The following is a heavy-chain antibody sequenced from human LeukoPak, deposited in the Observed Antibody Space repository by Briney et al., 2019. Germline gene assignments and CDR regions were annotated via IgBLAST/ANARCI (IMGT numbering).Heavy chain of an antibody. J-gene: IGHJ6*02. Sequence: SVKVSCKASLGTFSSYAISWVRQAPGQGLEGMGRIIPILGIANYAQKFQGRVTITADKSTSTAYMELSSLRSEDTAVYYCARENDFWSGPTKNYYYYGMDVWGQGTTVTVSS. CDR2: IIPILGIA. D-gene: IGHD3-3*01. CDR1: LGTFSSYA. V-gene: IGHV1-69*04. CDR3: ARENDFWSGPTKNYYYYGMDV.